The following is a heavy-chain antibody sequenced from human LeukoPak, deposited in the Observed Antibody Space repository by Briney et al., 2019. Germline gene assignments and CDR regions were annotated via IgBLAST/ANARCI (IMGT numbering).Heavy chain of an antibody. D-gene: IGHD2-15*01. Sequence: SVKVSCKASGGTFSSYAISWVRQAPGQGLEWMGRIIPILGIANYAQKFQGRVTITADKSTSTAYMELSSLRSEDTAVYYCARVLGYCSGGSCYSSHWFDPWGQGTLATVSS. CDR3: ARVLGYCSGGSCYSSHWFDP. V-gene: IGHV1-69*04. CDR1: GGTFSSYA. J-gene: IGHJ5*02. CDR2: IIPILGIA.